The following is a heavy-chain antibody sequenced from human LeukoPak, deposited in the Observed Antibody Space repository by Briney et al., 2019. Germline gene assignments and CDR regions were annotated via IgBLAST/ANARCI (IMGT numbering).Heavy chain of an antibody. J-gene: IGHJ4*02. CDR3: ATSMGGGNIDY. CDR2: IYSGGST. D-gene: IGHD3-16*01. CDR1: GFTFSSYA. V-gene: IGHV3-23*03. Sequence: GGSLRLSCAASGFTFSSYAMSWVRQAPGKGLEWVSVIYSGGSTYYADSVKGRFTISRDNSKNTLYLQMNSLRAEDTAVYYCATSMGGGNIDYWGQGALVTVSS.